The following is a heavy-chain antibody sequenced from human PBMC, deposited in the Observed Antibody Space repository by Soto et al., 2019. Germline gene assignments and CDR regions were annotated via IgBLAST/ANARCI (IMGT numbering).Heavy chain of an antibody. V-gene: IGHV4-4*02. J-gene: IGHJ4*02. CDR3: ARDFKAPNDAWAFDS. Sequence: QVQLQESGPGLVMPSGTLSLTCDVSGASISSSDWWNWVRQPPGKGLEWIGEIYHDGTTIHNPSLRSRVTMSMDESKNRFSLVLTSVTAADTAVYYCARDFKAPNDAWAFDSWGQGTLVSVSS. CDR2: IYHDGTT. D-gene: IGHD3-16*01. CDR1: GASISSSDW.